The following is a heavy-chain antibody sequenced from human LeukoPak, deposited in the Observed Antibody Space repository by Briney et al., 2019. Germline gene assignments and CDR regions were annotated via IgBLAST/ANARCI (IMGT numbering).Heavy chain of an antibody. CDR3: ARMPPFRPYDY. CDR1: GGSISSSNW. CDR2: IYHSGST. Sequence: SGTLSLTCAVSGGSISSSNWWSWVRQPPGKGLEWIGYIYHSGSTYYNPSLKSRVTISVDRSKNQFSLKLSSVTAADTAVYYCARMPPFRPYDYWGQGTLVTVSS. J-gene: IGHJ4*02. D-gene: IGHD2-2*01. V-gene: IGHV4-4*02.